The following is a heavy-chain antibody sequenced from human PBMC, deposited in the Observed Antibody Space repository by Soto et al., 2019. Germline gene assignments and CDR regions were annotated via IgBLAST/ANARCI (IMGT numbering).Heavy chain of an antibody. CDR1: GFTFSSYA. Sequence: GGSLRLSCAASGFTFSSYAMSWVRQAPGKGLEWVSAISGGGGSTYYADSVKGRFTISRDNSKNTLYLQMNSLRAEDTAVYYCAKDLRYYYGSGSYYNPSVYYYYYMDVWGKGTTVTVSS. CDR3: AKDLRYYYGSGSYYNPSVYYYYYMDV. J-gene: IGHJ6*03. D-gene: IGHD3-10*01. V-gene: IGHV3-23*01. CDR2: ISGGGGST.